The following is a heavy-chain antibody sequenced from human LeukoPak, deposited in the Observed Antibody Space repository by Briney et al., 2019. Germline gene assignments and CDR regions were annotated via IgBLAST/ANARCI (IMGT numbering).Heavy chain of an antibody. CDR1: GGSISRYY. Sequence: SETLSLTCTVSGGSISRYYWSWIRQPPGKGLEWIGYISYSGTTNYNPSLKSRVTISVDTSKNQFSLKLSSVTAADTAVYYCARDAVGYYFDSWGQGTLVTVSS. J-gene: IGHJ4*02. V-gene: IGHV4-59*01. CDR3: ARDAVGYYFDS. D-gene: IGHD3-16*01. CDR2: ISYSGTT.